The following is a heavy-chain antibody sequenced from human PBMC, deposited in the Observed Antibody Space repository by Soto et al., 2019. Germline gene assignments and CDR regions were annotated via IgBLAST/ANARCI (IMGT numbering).Heavy chain of an antibody. CDR1: GGSISSYY. D-gene: IGHD3-16*01. J-gene: IGHJ4*02. Sequence: SETLSLTCTVSGGSISSYYWSWIRQPPGKGLEWIGYIYYSGSTNYNPSLKSRVTISVDTSKNQFSLKLSSVTAADTAVYYCARDLLPWGSGYFDYWGQGTLVTVSS. CDR2: IYYSGST. CDR3: ARDLLPWGSGYFDY. V-gene: IGHV4-59*01.